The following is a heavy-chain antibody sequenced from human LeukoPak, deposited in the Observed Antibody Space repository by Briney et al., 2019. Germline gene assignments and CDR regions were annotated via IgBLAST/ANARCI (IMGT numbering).Heavy chain of an antibody. D-gene: IGHD4-17*01. CDR1: GFTFSSYA. CDR3: ARGAYGDYSEYFQH. CDR2: ISYDGSNK. J-gene: IGHJ1*01. Sequence: PGGSLRLSCAASGFTFSSYAMHWVRQAPGKGLEWVAVISYDGSNKYYADSVKGRFTISRDNSNNTLYLQMNSLRAEDTAVYYCARGAYGDYSEYFQHWGQGTLVTVSS. V-gene: IGHV3-30-3*01.